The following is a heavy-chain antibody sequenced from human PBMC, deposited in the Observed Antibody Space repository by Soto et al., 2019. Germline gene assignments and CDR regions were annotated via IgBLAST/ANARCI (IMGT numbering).Heavy chain of an antibody. CDR3: AKWDGYGDH. D-gene: IGHD5-12*01. CDR1: GFTFSSNS. J-gene: IGHJ5*02. Sequence: EVQLLESGGDLIQPGGSLRLSCAASGFTFSSNSFTWVRQAPGKGLEYVSGISIGGDKTWHADSVKGRFTVSRDNSTNTVYLQMNSLRVDDTAVYNCAKWDGYGDHWGQGTLVTVSS. CDR2: ISIGGDKT. V-gene: IGHV3-23*01.